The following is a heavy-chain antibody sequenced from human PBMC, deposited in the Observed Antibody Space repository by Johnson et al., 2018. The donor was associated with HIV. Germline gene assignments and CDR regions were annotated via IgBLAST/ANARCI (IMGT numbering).Heavy chain of an antibody. CDR3: ARGSYDGDAFDI. J-gene: IGHJ3*02. CDR1: GFTFSSYG. D-gene: IGHD1-26*01. CDR2: ISSSGSTI. Sequence: VQLVESGGGVVQPGGSLRLSCAASGFTFSSYGMHWVRQAPGKGLEWVSYISSSGSTIYYADSVKGRFTISRDNSKNTLYLQVNSLRAGDTALYYCARGSYDGDAFDIWGQGTMVTVSS. V-gene: IGHV3-48*01.